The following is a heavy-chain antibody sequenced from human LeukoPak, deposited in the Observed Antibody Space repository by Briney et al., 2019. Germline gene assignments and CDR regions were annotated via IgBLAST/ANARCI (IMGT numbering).Heavy chain of an antibody. CDR2: IYSGGST. Sequence: GGSPRLSCAASGFTVSSNYMSWARQAPGKGLEWVSVIYSGGSTYYADSVKGRFTISRDNSKNTLYLQMNSLRAEDTAVYYCARDLSYGVRFDYWGQGTLVTVSS. V-gene: IGHV3-66*01. J-gene: IGHJ4*02. CDR1: GFTVSSNY. CDR3: ARDLSYGVRFDY. D-gene: IGHD4-17*01.